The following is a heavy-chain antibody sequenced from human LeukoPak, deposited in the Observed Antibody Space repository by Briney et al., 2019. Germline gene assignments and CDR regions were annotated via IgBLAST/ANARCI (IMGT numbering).Heavy chain of an antibody. D-gene: IGHD3-10*01. CDR3: ARHSNYGSGSYYRYWFDP. Sequence: SETLSLTCTVSGGSISSYYWSWIRQPPGKGLEWIGYIYYSGGTNYNPSLKSRVTISVATSKNQFSLKLSSVTAADTAVYYCARHSNYGSGSYYRYWFDPWGQGTMVTVSS. CDR1: GGSISSYY. CDR2: IYYSGGT. J-gene: IGHJ5*02. V-gene: IGHV4-59*08.